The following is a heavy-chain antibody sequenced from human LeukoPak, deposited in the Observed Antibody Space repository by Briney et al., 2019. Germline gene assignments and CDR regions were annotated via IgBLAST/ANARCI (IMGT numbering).Heavy chain of an antibody. J-gene: IGHJ6*03. CDR3: ARMGVYYYYYYMDV. D-gene: IGHD2-8*01. CDR1: AGSISSYY. CDR2: IYYSGST. Sequence: SEPLSLTCAVSAGSISSYYWSWIRQPPGKGLQWLGSIYYSGSTNYNPSLKSRVTISVDTSKNQFSLKLSSVTAADTAVYYCARMGVYYYYYYMDVWGKGTTVTVSS. V-gene: IGHV4-59*01.